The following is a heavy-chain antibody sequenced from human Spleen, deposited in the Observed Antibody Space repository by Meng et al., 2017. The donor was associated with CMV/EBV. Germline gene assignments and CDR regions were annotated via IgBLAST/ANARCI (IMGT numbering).Heavy chain of an antibody. CDR1: GFIFSSYG. CDR3: ARDYVLDY. V-gene: IGHV3-21*01. J-gene: IGHJ4*02. CDR2: ISSSSSYI. Sequence: GESLKISCAASGFIFSSYGMHWVRQAPGKGLEWVSSISSSSSYIYYADSVKGRFTISRDNARKSLYLQMNSLRPEDTAVYYCARDYVLDYWGQGSLVTVSS. D-gene: IGHD3-10*02.